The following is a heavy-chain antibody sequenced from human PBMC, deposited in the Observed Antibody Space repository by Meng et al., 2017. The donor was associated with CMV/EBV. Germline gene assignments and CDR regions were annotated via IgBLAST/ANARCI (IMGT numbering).Heavy chain of an antibody. V-gene: IGHV3-30-3*01. D-gene: IGHD3-16*01. CDR2: ISYDGSNK. CDR3: ARARPLMDY. CDR1: GFIFSSYA. J-gene: IGHJ4*02. Sequence: QVQLGESGGGVVQPGRSLRLSGAASGFIFSSYAMHWVRQAPGKGLEWVAVISYDGSNKYYADSVKGRFTISRDNSKNTLYLQMNSLRAEDTAVYYCARARPLMDYWGQGTLVTVSS.